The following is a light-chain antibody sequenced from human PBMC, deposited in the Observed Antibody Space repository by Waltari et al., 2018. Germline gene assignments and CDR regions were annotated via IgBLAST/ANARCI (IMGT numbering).Light chain of an antibody. V-gene: IGKV3-20*01. Sequence: EIVLTQSPGTLFLSPGEGATLSCRASQSVSRTLAWYQQKTGQAPRLLIYGASSRATGIPDRFSGSGSGTDFSLTISRLEPDDSAVYLCQHYVSLPATFGQGTKVEIK. CDR1: QSVSRT. CDR2: GAS. J-gene: IGKJ1*01. CDR3: QHYVSLPAT.